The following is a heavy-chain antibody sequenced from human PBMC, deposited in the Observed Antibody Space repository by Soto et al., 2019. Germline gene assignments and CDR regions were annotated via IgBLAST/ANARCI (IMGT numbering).Heavy chain of an antibody. CDR1: GGSISSSSYY. V-gene: IGHV4-39*01. CDR3: ARRPGDFWSGYYRGAFDI. D-gene: IGHD3-3*01. Sequence: QLQLQESGPGLVKPSETLSLTCTVSGGSISSSSYYWGWIRQPPGKGLEWIGSIYYSGSTYYNPSLKSRVTISVDTSKNQFSLKLSSVTAADTAVYYCARRPGDFWSGYYRGAFDIWGQGTMVTVSS. J-gene: IGHJ3*02. CDR2: IYYSGST.